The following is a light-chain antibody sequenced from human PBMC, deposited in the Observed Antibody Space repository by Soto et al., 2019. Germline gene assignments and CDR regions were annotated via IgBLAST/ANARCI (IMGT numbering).Light chain of an antibody. J-gene: IGLJ2*01. CDR1: NSDVGGYKY. V-gene: IGLV2-14*01. CDR2: EVS. Sequence: QSVLTQPASVSGSPRQSITISCTGTNSDVGGYKYVSWYQQHPGKVPKLMIYEVSNRPSGVSNRFSASKSGNTASLTISGLQAEDEADYYCSSYTSTNTLVFGGGTKLTVL. CDR3: SSYTSTNTLV.